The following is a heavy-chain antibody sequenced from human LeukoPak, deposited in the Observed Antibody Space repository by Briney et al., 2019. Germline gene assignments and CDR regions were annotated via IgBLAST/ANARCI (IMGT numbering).Heavy chain of an antibody. CDR1: GCTFSSYW. Sequence: GGSLRLSCAASGCTFSSYWMSWVRQAPGKGLEWVANIKQDGGEKYYVDSVKGRFTISRDNAKNSLYLQMNSLRAEDTAVYYCARILYDSSGYPDYWGQGTLVTVSS. V-gene: IGHV3-7*01. J-gene: IGHJ4*02. D-gene: IGHD3-22*01. CDR2: IKQDGGEK. CDR3: ARILYDSSGYPDY.